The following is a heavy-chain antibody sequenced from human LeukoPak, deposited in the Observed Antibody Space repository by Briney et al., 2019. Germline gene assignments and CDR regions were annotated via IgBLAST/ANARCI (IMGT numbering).Heavy chain of an antibody. CDR2: IYYSGST. CDR3: ARQGGISGSYGIYYYMDV. V-gene: IGHV4-39*01. Sequence: GSLRLSCAASGFTFSSYAMHWIRQPPGKGLEWIGSIYYSGSTYYNPSLKSRVTISVDTSKNQFSLKLSSVTAADTAVYYCARQGGISGSYGIYYYMDVWGKGTTVTISS. D-gene: IGHD1-26*01. CDR1: GFTFSSYA. J-gene: IGHJ6*03.